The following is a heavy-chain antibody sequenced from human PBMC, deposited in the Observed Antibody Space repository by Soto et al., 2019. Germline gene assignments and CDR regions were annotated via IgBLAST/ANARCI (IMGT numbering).Heavy chain of an antibody. CDR2: ISAGNGNP. J-gene: IGHJ4*02. D-gene: IGHD3-10*01. CDR1: GYPFTSYA. CDR3: ARVVLGSAIYYKAFVY. Sequence: ASVKVSCKGSGYPFTSYAIHCERQAPGQTLEWVGWISAGNGNPKYSQKFPGRVTITRDTSASTAYMELSRLRAEDTAVYYCARVVLGSAIYYKAFVYGSQGTSVTAPS. V-gene: IGHV1-3*01.